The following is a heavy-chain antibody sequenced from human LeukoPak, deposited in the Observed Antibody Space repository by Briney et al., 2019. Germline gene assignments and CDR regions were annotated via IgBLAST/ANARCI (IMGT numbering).Heavy chain of an antibody. CDR1: GFSVSSYY. J-gene: IGHJ6*02. CDR2: IASVADGGNA. Sequence: GGSLRLSCAASGFSVSSYYMNWVRQAPGKGLEWVSVIASVADGGNAQYADSVKGRVTISRDTSKNTLYLQMNSLRAEDTAVYYCAKDLHWYAMDVWGQGTTVTVSS. V-gene: IGHV3-53*01. CDR3: AKDLHWYAMDV. D-gene: IGHD6-13*01.